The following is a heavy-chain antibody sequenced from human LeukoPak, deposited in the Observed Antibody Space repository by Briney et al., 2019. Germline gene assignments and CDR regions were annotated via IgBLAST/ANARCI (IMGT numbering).Heavy chain of an antibody. Sequence: GGSLRLSCAASGFTFSNSVMHWVRQAPGKGLEWVSTISGGGGSTYYADSVKGRFTISRDNSKNTLYLQVNSLRAEDTAVYYCAKGGKWDVTPFDYWGQGTLVTVSS. CDR1: GFTFSNSV. V-gene: IGHV3-23*01. J-gene: IGHJ4*02. CDR3: AKGGKWDVTPFDY. D-gene: IGHD1-26*01. CDR2: ISGGGGST.